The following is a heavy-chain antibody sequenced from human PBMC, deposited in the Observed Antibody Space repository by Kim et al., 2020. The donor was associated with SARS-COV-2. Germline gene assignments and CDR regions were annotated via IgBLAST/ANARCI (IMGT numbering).Heavy chain of an antibody. J-gene: IGHJ5*02. CDR1: GGSISSGGYY. Sequence: SETLSLTCTVSGGSISSGGYYWSWIRQHPGKGLEWIGYIYYSGSIYYNPSLKSRVTISVDTSKNQFSLKLSSVTAADTAVYYCARGFLPDYYDSSGGFDPWGQGTLVTVSS. V-gene: IGHV4-31*03. D-gene: IGHD3-22*01. CDR3: ARGFLPDYYDSSGGFDP. CDR2: IYYSGSI.